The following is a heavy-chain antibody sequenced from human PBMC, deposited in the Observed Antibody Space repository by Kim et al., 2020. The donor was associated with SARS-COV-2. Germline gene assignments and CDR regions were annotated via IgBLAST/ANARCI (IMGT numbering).Heavy chain of an antibody. CDR1: GFTFSSYW. Sequence: GGSLRLSCAASGFTFSSYWMSWVRQAPGKGLEWVANIKQDGSEKYYVDSVKGRFTISRDNAKNSLYLQMNSLRAEDTAVYYCARDQTRSGWPRMDVWGQGTTVTVSS. CDR2: IKQDGSEK. CDR3: ARDQTRSGWPRMDV. V-gene: IGHV3-7*03. D-gene: IGHD6-19*01. J-gene: IGHJ6*02.